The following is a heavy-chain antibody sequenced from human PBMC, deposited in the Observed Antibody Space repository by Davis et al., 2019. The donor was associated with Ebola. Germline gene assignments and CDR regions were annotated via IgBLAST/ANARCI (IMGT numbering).Heavy chain of an antibody. Sequence: SETLSLTCSVSGGSVSSSSYYWSWIRQPPGKGLEWIGYIYYSGSTNYNPSLKSRVTISVDTSKNQFSLKLSPVTAADTADYYCARGKLLDIWGQGTMVTVSS. CDR3: ARGKLLDI. CDR1: GGSVSSSSYY. CDR2: IYYSGST. V-gene: IGHV4-61*01. D-gene: IGHD3-10*01. J-gene: IGHJ3*02.